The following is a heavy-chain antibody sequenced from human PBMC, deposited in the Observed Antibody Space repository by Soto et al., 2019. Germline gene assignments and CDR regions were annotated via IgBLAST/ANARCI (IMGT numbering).Heavy chain of an antibody. D-gene: IGHD6-25*01. V-gene: IGHV4-34*01. J-gene: IGHJ6*02. CDR1: GGSFSGYY. CDR3: AGIPAAGPATPPSYHYYGMAV. CDR2: INHSGST. Sequence: SETLSLTCAVHGGSFSGYYWSWIRQPPGKGLEWTGEINHSGSTNYNPSLKSRVTISVDTSKNQFSLKLSSVTAADTAVYYCAGIPAAGPATPPSYHYYGMAVWRQGTTLTVSS.